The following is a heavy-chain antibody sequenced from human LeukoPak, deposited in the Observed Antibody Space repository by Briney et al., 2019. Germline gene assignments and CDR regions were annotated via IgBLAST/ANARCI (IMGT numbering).Heavy chain of an antibody. D-gene: IGHD2-2*01. J-gene: IGHJ4*02. CDR2: IYYSGST. Sequence: SETLSLTCTVSGGSISSSSYYWGGIRQPPGKGREWIGSIYYSGSTYYNPSLKSRVTISVDTSKNQFSLKLSSVTAADTAVYYCARGTSDIVVVPAARRTYYFDYWGQGTLVTVSS. V-gene: IGHV4-39*07. CDR1: GGSISSSSYY. CDR3: ARGTSDIVVVPAARRTYYFDY.